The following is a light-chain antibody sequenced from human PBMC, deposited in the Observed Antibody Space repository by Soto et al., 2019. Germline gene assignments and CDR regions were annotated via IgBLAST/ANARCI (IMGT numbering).Light chain of an antibody. CDR3: KQYNTYQHT. CDR1: QSISDW. V-gene: IGKV1-5*03. Sequence: DIQITQSPSTLSASVGYRVTITCRASQSISDWLAWYQQKPVKAPNLLIYKASTLQSGVPPRFSGSGSGKELTLTITRLQPDDFATYYCKQYNTYQHTFGGGTKVDIX. CDR2: KAS. J-gene: IGKJ4*01.